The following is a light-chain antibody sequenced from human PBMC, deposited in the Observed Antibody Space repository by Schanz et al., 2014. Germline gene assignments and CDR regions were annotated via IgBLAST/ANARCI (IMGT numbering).Light chain of an antibody. V-gene: IGKV3-11*01. CDR1: QSISGY. CDR3: QQRDNWPLLT. J-gene: IGKJ4*01. CDR2: GTS. Sequence: EIVLTQSPGSLSLSPGERVTLSCKASQSISGYDLAWYQQKPGQAPRLLIYGTSNRATGIPARFSGSGSGTDCTLTISSLEPEDFAVYYCQQRDNWPLLTFGGGTKVEIK.